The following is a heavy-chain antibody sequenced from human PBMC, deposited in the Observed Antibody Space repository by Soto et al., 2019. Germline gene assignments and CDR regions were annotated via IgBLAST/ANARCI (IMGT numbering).Heavy chain of an antibody. J-gene: IGHJ4*02. CDR1: GGSFSGYY. V-gene: IGHV4-34*01. CDR3: ARERVGATYFDY. D-gene: IGHD1-26*01. CDR2: INHSGST. Sequence: SETLSLTCAVYGGSFSGYYWSWIRQPPGKGLEWIGEINHSGSTNYNPSLKSRVTISVDTSKNQFSLKLSSVTAADTAVYYCARERVGATYFDYWGQGTLVTSPQ.